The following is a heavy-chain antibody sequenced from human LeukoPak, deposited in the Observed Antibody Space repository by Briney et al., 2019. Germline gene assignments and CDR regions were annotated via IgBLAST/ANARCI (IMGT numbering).Heavy chain of an antibody. J-gene: IGHJ4*02. Sequence: GGSLRLSCAASGFTFSTYGMHWVRQAPGKGLEWVAFIRYDGNKKYYADSVKGRFTISRDNSKNTLYLQMNSLRAEDTAVYYCAKEAEYYDILTGFYIDYWGQGTLVTVSS. V-gene: IGHV3-30*02. D-gene: IGHD3-9*01. CDR3: AKEAEYYDILTGFYIDY. CDR1: GFTFSTYG. CDR2: IRYDGNKK.